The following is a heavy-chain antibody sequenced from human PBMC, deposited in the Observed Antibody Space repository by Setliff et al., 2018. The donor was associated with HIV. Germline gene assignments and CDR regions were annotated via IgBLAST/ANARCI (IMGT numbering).Heavy chain of an antibody. Sequence: ASVKVSCKASGYTFTSYGISWVRQAPGQGLEWMGWISAYNGNTNYAQKLQGRVTMTTDTSTDTAYMALSSLRSEDTAMYYCATSGFYDILTGPTPGVFDIWGQGTMVTVS. CDR2: ISAYNGNT. CDR3: ATSGFYDILTGPTPGVFDI. J-gene: IGHJ3*02. CDR1: GYTFTSYG. D-gene: IGHD3-9*01. V-gene: IGHV1-18*01.